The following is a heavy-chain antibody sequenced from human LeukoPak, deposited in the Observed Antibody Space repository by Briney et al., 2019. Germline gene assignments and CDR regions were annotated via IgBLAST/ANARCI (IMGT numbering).Heavy chain of an antibody. J-gene: IGHJ4*02. Sequence: GGSLRLSCAASGFTFSSYSMNWVRQAPGKGLEWDSSISSSSSYIYYADSVKGRFTISRDNAKNSLYLQMNSLRAEDTAVYYCARYPLSTDIGYCSGGSCSSTHLDYWGQGTLVTVSS. D-gene: IGHD2-15*01. CDR3: ARYPLSTDIGYCSGGSCSSTHLDY. V-gene: IGHV3-21*01. CDR2: ISSSSSYI. CDR1: GFTFSSYS.